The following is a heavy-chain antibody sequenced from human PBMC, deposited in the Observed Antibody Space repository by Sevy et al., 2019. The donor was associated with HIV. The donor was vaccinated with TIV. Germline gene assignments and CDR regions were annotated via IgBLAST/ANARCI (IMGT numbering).Heavy chain of an antibody. CDR2: ISGSGGTL. D-gene: IGHD2-21*01. V-gene: IGHV3-48*01. Sequence: GGSLRLSCAASGFTFSAYSMNWVRQAPGKGLEWVSYISGSGGTLYYADSVKGQFTISRDNAKSTLYLQMNGLRAEDTAVYYCARAGGDCYSKNECWFVSWGQGTLVTVSS. J-gene: IGHJ5*01. CDR3: ARAGGDCYSKNECWFVS. CDR1: GFTFSAYS.